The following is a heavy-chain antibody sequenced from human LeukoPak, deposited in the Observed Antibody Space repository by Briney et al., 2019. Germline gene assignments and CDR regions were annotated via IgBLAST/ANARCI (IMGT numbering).Heavy chain of an antibody. V-gene: IGHV4-59*01. CDR2: IYYSGST. Sequence: PSETLSLTCTVSGGSIGSYYWSWIRQPPGKGLEWIGYIYYSGSTNYNPSLKSRVTISVDTSKNQFSLKLSSVTAADTAVYYCARGSRGSYSNFDYWGQGTLVTVSS. CDR1: GGSIGSYY. D-gene: IGHD1-26*01. CDR3: ARGSRGSYSNFDY. J-gene: IGHJ4*02.